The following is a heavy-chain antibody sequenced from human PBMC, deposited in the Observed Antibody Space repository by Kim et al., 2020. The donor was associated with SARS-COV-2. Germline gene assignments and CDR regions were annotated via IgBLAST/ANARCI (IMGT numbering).Heavy chain of an antibody. CDR3: ARGEYYDFWSGYQYYFDY. J-gene: IGHJ4*02. D-gene: IGHD3-3*01. CDR1: GGSISSYY. V-gene: IGHV4-59*01. CDR2: IYYSGST. Sequence: SETLSLTCTVSGGSISSYYWSWIRQPPGKGLEWIGYIYYSGSTNYNPSLKSRVTISVDTSKNQFSLKLSSVTAADTAVYYCARGEYYDFWSGYQYYFDYWGQGTLVTVSS.